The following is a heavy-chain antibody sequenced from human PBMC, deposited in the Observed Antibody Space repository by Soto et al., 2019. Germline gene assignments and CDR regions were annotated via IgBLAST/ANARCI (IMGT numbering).Heavy chain of an antibody. D-gene: IGHD3-22*01. CDR3: VRVDSRGYFDY. CDR2: SRNKVNSYTT. J-gene: IGHJ4*02. Sequence: HPGGSLRLSCAVSGFTFSDHYMDWVRQAPGKGLEWVGRSRNKVNSYTTEYAPSVKGRFTVSRDDSKNSLYLQMSSLKTEDTAVYYCVRVDSRGYFDYWGQGALVTVSS. V-gene: IGHV3-72*01. CDR1: GFTFSDHY.